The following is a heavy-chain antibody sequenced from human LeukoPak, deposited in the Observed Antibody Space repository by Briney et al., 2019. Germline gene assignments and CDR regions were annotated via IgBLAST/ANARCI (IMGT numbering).Heavy chain of an antibody. J-gene: IGHJ4*02. D-gene: IGHD3-22*01. CDR1: GYTFTSYA. CDR3: AREMVETYYYDSSGYYWGY. Sequence: ASVKVSCKASGYTFTSYAMHWVRQAPGQRLEWMGWINAGNGNTKYSQKFQGRVTITRDTSASTAYMELSSLRSEDTAVYYCAREMVETYYYDSSGYYWGYWGQGTLVTVSS. CDR2: INAGNGNT. V-gene: IGHV1-3*01.